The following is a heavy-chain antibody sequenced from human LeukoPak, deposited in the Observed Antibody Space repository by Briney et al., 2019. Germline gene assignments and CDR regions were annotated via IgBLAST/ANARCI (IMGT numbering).Heavy chain of an antibody. J-gene: IGHJ4*02. CDR3: ARGGQNNWVYFDY. CDR1: GSIFTTYW. CDR2: IYPGDSDT. Sequence: GVALQISCKGSGSIFTTYWIVWVRQVPGKGLEWMGIIYPGDSDTRYSPSFQGQATISADKSVNTAHLQWSSLKASDTAMYYCARGGQNNWVYFDYWGQGTLVTVSS. D-gene: IGHD1-20*01. V-gene: IGHV5-51*01.